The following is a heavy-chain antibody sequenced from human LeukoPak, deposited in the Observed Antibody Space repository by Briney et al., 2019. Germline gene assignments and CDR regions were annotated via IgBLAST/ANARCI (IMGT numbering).Heavy chain of an antibody. CDR3: AKMGTMTTQSTHLDY. CDR1: GFTFSTFA. V-gene: IGHV3-23*01. J-gene: IGHJ4*02. D-gene: IGHD4-17*01. CDR2: ISGSDGST. Sequence: GGSLRLSCAASGFTFSTFAVTWVRQAPGKGLEWVSTISGSDGSTYYADSVKGRFTIFRDDSKNTLYLQMNSLRADDTAVYYCAKMGTMTTQSTHLDYWGQGTLVTVSS.